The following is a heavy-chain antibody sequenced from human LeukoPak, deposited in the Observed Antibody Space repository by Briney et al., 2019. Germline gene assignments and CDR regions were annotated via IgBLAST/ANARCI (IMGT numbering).Heavy chain of an antibody. CDR2: LYYSGSP. D-gene: IGHD6-19*01. Sequence: SETLSLTCTVSLGSISRYNSYWGWIRQPPGKGLEWIGSLYYSGSPYYNPPLKSRVPISVDTSKNHFSMKLNSVTAADTAVYYCARRLKTAVAEYYFDYWGQGTLVTVSS. CDR1: LGSISRYNSY. J-gene: IGHJ4*02. CDR3: ARRLKTAVAEYYFDY. V-gene: IGHV4-39*02.